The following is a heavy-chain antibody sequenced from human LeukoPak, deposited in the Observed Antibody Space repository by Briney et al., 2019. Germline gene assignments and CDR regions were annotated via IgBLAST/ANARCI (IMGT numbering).Heavy chain of an antibody. V-gene: IGHV3-23*01. CDR3: AKPISGGLAVTADWFHP. CDR1: GFSFSFYA. D-gene: IGHD6-19*01. J-gene: IGHJ5*01. Sequence: GGSLRLSCAASGFSFSFYAMSWLRQPPGKGLEWVSTINANSGTTSYAASVRGRFTISRDNSKNTLYLQVNTLRADDTATYYCAKPISGGLAVTADWFHPWGQGTLVVVSS. CDR2: INANSGTT.